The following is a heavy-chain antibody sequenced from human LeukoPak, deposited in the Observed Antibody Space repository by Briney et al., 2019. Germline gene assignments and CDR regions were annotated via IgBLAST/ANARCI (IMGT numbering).Heavy chain of an antibody. CDR3: ATVGSGYSFDS. V-gene: IGHV3-21*01. CDR1: GFTFSSST. Sequence: GGSLRLSCVASGFTFSSSTMNWVRQAPGKGLEWVSSISSSSSYIYYADSVKGRFTISRDNAKNSLFLQMNTLRAEDTAVYYCATVGSGYSFDSWGQGTLVTVSS. D-gene: IGHD3-22*01. J-gene: IGHJ4*02. CDR2: ISSSSSYI.